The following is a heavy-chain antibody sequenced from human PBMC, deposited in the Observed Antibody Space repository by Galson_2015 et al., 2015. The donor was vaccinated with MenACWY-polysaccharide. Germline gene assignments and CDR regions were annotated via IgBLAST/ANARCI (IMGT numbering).Heavy chain of an antibody. CDR3: VKGGGADN. D-gene: IGHD3-16*01. CDR2: ISSGSDTT. Sequence: SLRLSCAASGFNFSIYVMTWVRQAPGKGLQWVSAISSGSDTTYYTDSVKGRFTISRDNSKDTVHLQMDSLRAEDTAVYYCVKGGGADNWGQGTLVTVSS. J-gene: IGHJ4*02. V-gene: IGHV3-23*01. CDR1: GFNFSIYV.